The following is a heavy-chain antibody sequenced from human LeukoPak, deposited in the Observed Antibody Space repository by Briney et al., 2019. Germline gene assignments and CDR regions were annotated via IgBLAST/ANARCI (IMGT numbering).Heavy chain of an antibody. Sequence: SETLSLTCAVYGGSFSGYYWRWLRQPPGKGLEWIGEINHSGSTNYNPPLKSRVTISVDTSKKQFSLKLSSVTAADTAVYYCARCDLYYDSSGYQYVFDYWGQGTLVTVSS. CDR3: ARCDLYYDSSGYQYVFDY. V-gene: IGHV4-34*01. CDR2: INHSGST. J-gene: IGHJ4*02. CDR1: GGSFSGYY. D-gene: IGHD3-22*01.